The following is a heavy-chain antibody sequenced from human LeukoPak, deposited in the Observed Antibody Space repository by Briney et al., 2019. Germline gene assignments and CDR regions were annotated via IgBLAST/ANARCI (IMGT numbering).Heavy chain of an antibody. Sequence: SETLFLTCTVSGGSISSSSYYWGWIRQPPGKGLEWIGSIYYSGGTSYNPSLKGRVTISVDTSKNQFSLKVSSVTAADTAAYYCARHNNWGYYYGLDVWGQGTTVTVSS. CDR1: GGSISSSSYY. CDR3: ARHNNWGYYYGLDV. D-gene: IGHD7-27*01. V-gene: IGHV4-39*01. J-gene: IGHJ6*02. CDR2: IYYSGGT.